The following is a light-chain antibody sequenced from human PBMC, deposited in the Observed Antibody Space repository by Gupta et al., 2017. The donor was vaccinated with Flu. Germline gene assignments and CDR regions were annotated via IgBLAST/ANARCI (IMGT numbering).Light chain of an antibody. Sequence: EIILTQSPATLSLSPGERATLSCRASQSVRSYLAWYQQKPGQAPRLLIYDVSVRATGTTARFSGRGPGTDFTLTISSLEPEDFAVYYCQQRRSGPPELTFGGGTKVEI. CDR1: QSVRSY. J-gene: IGKJ4*01. CDR2: DVS. CDR3: QQRRSGPPELT. V-gene: IGKV3-11*01.